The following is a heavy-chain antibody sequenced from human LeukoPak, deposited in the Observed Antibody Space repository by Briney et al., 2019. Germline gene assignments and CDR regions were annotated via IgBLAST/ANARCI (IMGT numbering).Heavy chain of an antibody. J-gene: IGHJ4*02. CDR3: ARDPRTVRI. V-gene: IGHV3-21*01. CDR1: GFTFKSYT. D-gene: IGHD1-1*01. Sequence: PGGSLRLSCAASGFTFKSYTMNWVRQAPGKGLEWLSSISSSSSYIYYADSLKGRFTISRDNAKNSLYLQMNSLRVEDTAVYFCARDPRTVRIWGQGTLVTVSS. CDR2: ISSSSSYI.